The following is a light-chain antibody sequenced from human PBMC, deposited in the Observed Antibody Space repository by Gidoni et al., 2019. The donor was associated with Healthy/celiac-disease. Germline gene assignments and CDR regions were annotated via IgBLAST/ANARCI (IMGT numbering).Light chain of an antibody. J-gene: IGKJ2*01. Sequence: DTQMTLSPSSLPASVGDRVTITCQASQDISNYLNWYQQKPGRAPKLLIYDASNLETGVPSRFSGSGSGTDFTFTISSLQPEDIATYYCQQYDNLPRTFGQGTKLEIK. CDR3: QQYDNLPRT. CDR2: DAS. V-gene: IGKV1-33*01. CDR1: QDISNY.